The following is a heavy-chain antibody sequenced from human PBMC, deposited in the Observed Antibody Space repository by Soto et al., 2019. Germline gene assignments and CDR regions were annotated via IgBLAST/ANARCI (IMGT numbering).Heavy chain of an antibody. CDR2: INHSGST. CDR3: ARVDGSDY. V-gene: IGHV4-34*01. J-gene: IGHJ4*02. Sequence: SETLSLTCAVYGGSFSGYYWSWIRQPPGKGLEWIGEINHSGSTNYNPSLKSRVTISVDTSKNQFSLKPSSVTAADTAVYYCARVDGSDYWGQGTLVTVSS. CDR1: GGSFSGYY.